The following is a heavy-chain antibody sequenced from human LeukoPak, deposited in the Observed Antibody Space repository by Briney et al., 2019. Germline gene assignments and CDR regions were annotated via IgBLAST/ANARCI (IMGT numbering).Heavy chain of an antibody. CDR1: GGSISSSSYY. D-gene: IGHD6-13*01. CDR3: ARGEQQLPDFDY. Sequence: SETLSLTCTVSGGSISSSSYYWGWIRQPPGKGPEWIGSIYYSGSTYYNPSLKSRVTISVDTSKNQFSLKLSSVTAADTAVYYCARGEQQLPDFDYWGQGTLVTVSS. CDR2: IYYSGST. V-gene: IGHV4-39*07. J-gene: IGHJ4*02.